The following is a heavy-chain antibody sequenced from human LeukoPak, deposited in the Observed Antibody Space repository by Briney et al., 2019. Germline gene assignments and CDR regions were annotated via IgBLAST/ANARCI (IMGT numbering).Heavy chain of an antibody. D-gene: IGHD3-10*01. CDR2: ISNSGSII. Sequence: LGGSLRLSCAASGFTFSSYSINWVRQAPGKGLEWVSYISNSGSIIYYADSVKGRFTISRDNAKNSLYLQMNSLRAEDTAVYYCARVMEYYYYYMDVWGKGTTVTISS. V-gene: IGHV3-48*04. J-gene: IGHJ6*03. CDR3: ARVMEYYYYYMDV. CDR1: GFTFSSYS.